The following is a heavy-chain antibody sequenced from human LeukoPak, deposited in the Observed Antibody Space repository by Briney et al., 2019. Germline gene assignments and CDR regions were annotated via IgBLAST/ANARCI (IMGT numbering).Heavy chain of an antibody. D-gene: IGHD6-19*01. CDR2: IYYSGST. Sequence: SETLSLTCTVSGDSISSSSYYWGWIRQPPGKGLEWIGSIYYSGSTYYNPSLKSRVTISVDTSKNQFSLKLSSVTAADTAVYYCARWGSGWFNGFDPWGQGTLVTVSS. CDR3: ARWGSGWFNGFDP. CDR1: GDSISSSSYY. J-gene: IGHJ5*02. V-gene: IGHV4-39*01.